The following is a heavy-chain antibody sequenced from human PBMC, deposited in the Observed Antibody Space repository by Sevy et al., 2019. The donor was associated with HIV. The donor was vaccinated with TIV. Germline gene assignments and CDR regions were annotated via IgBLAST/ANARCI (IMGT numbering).Heavy chain of an antibody. CDR3: AKDPLISLGADLFDY. CDR2: IQFDGGNK. V-gene: IGHV3-30*02. CDR1: GFTFSSYG. Sequence: GESLKISCAASGFTFSSYGMHWVRQAPGKGLEWVAFIQFDGGNKHYRDSVKGRFIISRDNSKNTLYLQMNSLSVEDTAVYYCAKDPLISLGADLFDYWGQGTLVTVSS. D-gene: IGHD3-16*01. J-gene: IGHJ4*02.